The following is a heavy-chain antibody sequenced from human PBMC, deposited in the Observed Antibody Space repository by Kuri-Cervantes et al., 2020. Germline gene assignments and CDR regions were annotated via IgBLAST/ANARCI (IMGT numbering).Heavy chain of an antibody. V-gene: IGHV4-39*07. D-gene: IGHD4-23*01. J-gene: IGHJ4*02. CDR1: GFTFSSYG. Sequence: ESLKISCAASGFTFSSYGMHWVRQAPGKGLEWIGSIYYSGSTYYNPSLKSRVTISVDTSKNQFSLKLSSVTAADTAIYYCARQIGGNNYFDYWGQGTLVTVSS. CDR3: ARQIGGNNYFDY. CDR2: IYYSGST.